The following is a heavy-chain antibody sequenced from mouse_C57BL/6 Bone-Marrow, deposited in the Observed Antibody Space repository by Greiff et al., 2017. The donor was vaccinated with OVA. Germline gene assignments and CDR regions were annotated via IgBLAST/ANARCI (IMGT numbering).Heavy chain of an antibody. CDR2: IHPSNGDT. J-gene: IGHJ3*01. V-gene: IGHV1-47*01. CDR1: GYTFTTYA. Sequence: VQLQQSGAELVKPGASVKLSCKASGYTFTTYAIEWMKQNPGKSLEWIGTIHPSNGDTKYNEKFKGKATLTVEKSSSTVYLQLSRLTSDESAVYYCARRGEYDGDWFAYWGQGTLVTVSA. D-gene: IGHD2-14*01. CDR3: ARRGEYDGDWFAY.